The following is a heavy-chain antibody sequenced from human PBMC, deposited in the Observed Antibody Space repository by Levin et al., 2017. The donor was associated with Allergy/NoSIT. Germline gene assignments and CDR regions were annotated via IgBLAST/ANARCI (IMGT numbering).Heavy chain of an antibody. CDR3: ARELYNWNDVPRGIDY. D-gene: IGHD1-1*01. V-gene: IGHV4-30-4*01. Sequence: RPSETLSLTCTVSGGSISSGDYYWSWIRQPPGKGLEWIGYIYYSGSTYYNPSLKSRVTISVDTSKNQFSLKLSSVTAADTAVYYCARELYNWNDVPRGIDYWGQGTLVTVSS. CDR1: GGSISSGDYY. CDR2: IYYSGST. J-gene: IGHJ4*02.